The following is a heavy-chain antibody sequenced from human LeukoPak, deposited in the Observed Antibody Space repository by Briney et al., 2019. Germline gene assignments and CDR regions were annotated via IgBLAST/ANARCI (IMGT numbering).Heavy chain of an antibody. D-gene: IGHD4-17*01. V-gene: IGHV3-30*02. CDR2: IRYDGSSK. Sequence: GGSLRLSCAASGFTFSSYAMHWVRQAPGKGLEWVAFIRYDGSSKYYTDSVKGRFTISRDNSKNTLYLQMNSLRAEDTAVYYCARIYGDYVLYYFDYWGQGTLVTVSS. CDR1: GFTFSSYA. J-gene: IGHJ4*02. CDR3: ARIYGDYVLYYFDY.